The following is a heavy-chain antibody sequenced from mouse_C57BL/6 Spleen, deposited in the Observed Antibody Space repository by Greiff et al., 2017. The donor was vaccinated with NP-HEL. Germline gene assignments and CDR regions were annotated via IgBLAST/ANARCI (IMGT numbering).Heavy chain of an antibody. CDR2: ILPGSGST. J-gene: IGHJ1*03. CDR1: GYTFTGYW. D-gene: IGHD1-1*01. CDR3: ASTHYYGSSSNWYFDV. Sequence: QVQLKESGAELMKPGASVKLSCKATGYTFTGYWIEWVKQRPGHGLEWIGEILPGSGSTNYNEKFKGKATFTADTSSNTAYMQLSSLTTEDSAIYYCASTHYYGSSSNWYFDVWGTGTTVTVSS. V-gene: IGHV1-9*01.